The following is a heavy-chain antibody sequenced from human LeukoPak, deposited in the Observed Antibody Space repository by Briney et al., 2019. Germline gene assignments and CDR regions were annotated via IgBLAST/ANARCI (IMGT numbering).Heavy chain of an antibody. J-gene: IGHJ4*02. CDR1: GFTFSDYY. D-gene: IGHD3-22*01. CDR2: ISSSGSTI. V-gene: IGHV3-11*01. Sequence: GGSLRLSCAASGFTFSDYYMSWIRQAPGKGLEWVSYISSSGSTIYYADSVKGRFTISRDNAKNSLYLQMNSLRAEDTAVYYCARDSSGFNYYDSSGYWGNDYWGQGTLVTVSS. CDR3: ARDSSGFNYYDSSGYWGNDY.